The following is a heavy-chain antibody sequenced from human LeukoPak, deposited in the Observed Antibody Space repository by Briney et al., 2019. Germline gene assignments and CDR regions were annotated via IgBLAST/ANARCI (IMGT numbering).Heavy chain of an antibody. V-gene: IGHV3-30*02. D-gene: IGHD2-2*01. J-gene: IGHJ4*02. Sequence: GGSLRLSCAASRFTFSSYGMHWVRQAPGKGLEWVAFIRYDGSNKYYADSVKGRFTISRDNSKNTLYLQMNSLRAEDTAVYYCAKAFSGYCSSTSCSTFDYWGQGTLVTVSS. CDR2: IRYDGSNK. CDR3: AKAFSGYCSSTSCSTFDY. CDR1: RFTFSSYG.